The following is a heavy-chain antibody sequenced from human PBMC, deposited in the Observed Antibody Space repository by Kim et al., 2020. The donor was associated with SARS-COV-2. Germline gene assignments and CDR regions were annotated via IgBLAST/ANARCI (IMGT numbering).Heavy chain of an antibody. CDR2: ISGSGDST. D-gene: IGHD2-15*01. V-gene: IGHV3-23*01. CDR3: AKGDCRSVGCYTTDC. CDR1: GFTFDNFA. Sequence: GGSLRLSCAASGFTFDNFAMTWVRQSPERGLEWVSTISGSGDSTIYADSVKGRFTLSRANSINTVYLQINTLTAADTALYYCAKGDCRSVGCYTTDCWG. J-gene: IGHJ4*01.